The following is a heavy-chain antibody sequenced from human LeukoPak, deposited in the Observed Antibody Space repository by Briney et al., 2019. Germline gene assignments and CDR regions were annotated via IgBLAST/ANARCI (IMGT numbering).Heavy chain of an antibody. CDR3: ARGIAVAGTNWFDP. V-gene: IGHV3-30*03. D-gene: IGHD6-19*01. CDR1: GFTFNDYG. J-gene: IGHJ5*02. Sequence: GGSLRLSCAASGFTFNDYGLHWVRQAPGKGLEWVAVIAYDESNKYYAESLKTRFTISRDNSKDTLYLQMRSLTPEDTAVYYCARGIAVAGTNWFDPWGQGTLVTVSS. CDR2: IAYDESNK.